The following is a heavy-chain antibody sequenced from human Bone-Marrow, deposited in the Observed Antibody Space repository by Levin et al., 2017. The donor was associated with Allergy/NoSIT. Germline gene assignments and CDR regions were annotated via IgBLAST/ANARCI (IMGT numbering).Heavy chain of an antibody. CDR3: ARDRTTYSDNTYYDLLDY. V-gene: IGHV3-7*01. CDR1: GFTFTDYY. D-gene: IGHD1-26*01. Sequence: QAGGSLRLSCAASGFTFTDYYMAWVRQAPGKGLEWVANIRQDGNEKNYVDSVKGRFSISRDNAKNSLYLQMNSLRAEDTAVYYCARDRTTYSDNTYYDLLDYWGQGALVTVSS. CDR2: IRQDGNEK. J-gene: IGHJ4*02.